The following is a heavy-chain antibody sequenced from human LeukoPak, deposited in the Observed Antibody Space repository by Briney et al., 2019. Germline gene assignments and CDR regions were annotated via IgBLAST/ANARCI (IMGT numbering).Heavy chain of an antibody. Sequence: GGPLRLSCAASGFTFSSYWMHWVRHTPGKGLVWVSRIKGDGSSTSYADSVKGRFTISRDNAKNTLYLQMNSLRAEDTALYYCAKDRGLRYFDWNDYWGQGTLVTVSS. D-gene: IGHD3-9*01. V-gene: IGHV3-74*01. CDR3: AKDRGLRYFDWNDY. CDR1: GFTFSSYW. CDR2: IKGDGSST. J-gene: IGHJ4*02.